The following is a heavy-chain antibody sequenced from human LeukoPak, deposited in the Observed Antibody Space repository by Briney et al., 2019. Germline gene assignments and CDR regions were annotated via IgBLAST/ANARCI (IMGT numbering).Heavy chain of an antibody. J-gene: IGHJ5*02. CDR3: ARDRGDIVVVVAANNWFDP. D-gene: IGHD2-15*01. Sequence: ASVKVSCKASGYTLTSYGISWVRQAPGQGLEWMGWISAYNGNTNYAQKLQGRVTMTTGTSTSTAYMELRSLRSDDTAVYYCARDRGDIVVVVAANNWFDPWGQGTLVTVSS. CDR2: ISAYNGNT. V-gene: IGHV1-18*01. CDR1: GYTLTSYG.